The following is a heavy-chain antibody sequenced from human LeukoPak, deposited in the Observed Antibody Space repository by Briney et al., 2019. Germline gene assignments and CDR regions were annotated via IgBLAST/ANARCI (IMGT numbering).Heavy chain of an antibody. CDR1: GYTFTGYY. V-gene: IGHV1-2*06. CDR2: INPNSGGT. Sequence: ASVKVSCKASGYTFTGYYMHWVRQAPGQGLEWMGRINPNSGGTNYAQKFQGRVTMTRDTSISTAYMELSRLRSDDTAVYYCARVGWRWLQFPDYWGQGTLVTVSS. D-gene: IGHD5-24*01. J-gene: IGHJ4*02. CDR3: ARVGWRWLQFPDY.